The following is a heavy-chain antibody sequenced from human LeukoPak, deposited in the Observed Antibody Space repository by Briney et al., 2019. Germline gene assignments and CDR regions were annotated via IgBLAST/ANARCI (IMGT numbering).Heavy chain of an antibody. D-gene: IGHD3-10*01. CDR2: ISSSSYI. J-gene: IGHJ4*02. V-gene: IGHV3-21*01. CDR1: GFTFSSYS. CDR3: ARDGYGSGSYYLYPFDY. Sequence: PGGSLRLSCATSGFTFSSYSMNWVRQAQGKGLERVSSISSSSYIYYADSVKGRFTISRDNAKNSLYLQMNSLRAEDTAVYYCARDGYGSGSYYLYPFDYWGQGTLVTVSS.